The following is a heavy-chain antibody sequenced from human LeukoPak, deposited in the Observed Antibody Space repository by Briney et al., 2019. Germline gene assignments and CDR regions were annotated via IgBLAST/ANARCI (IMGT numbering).Heavy chain of an antibody. CDR1: GYTFTGYY. J-gene: IGHJ5*02. D-gene: IGHD3-9*01. CDR3: ARESRYDILTGYSDRYNWFDP. V-gene: IGHV1-2*02. CDR2: INPNSCGT. Sequence: VASVKVSCKASGYTFTGYYMHWVRQAPGQGLEWMGWINPNSCGTNYAQKFQGRVTMTRDTSISTAYMELSRLRSDDTAVYYCARESRYDILTGYSDRYNWFDPWGQGTLVTVSS.